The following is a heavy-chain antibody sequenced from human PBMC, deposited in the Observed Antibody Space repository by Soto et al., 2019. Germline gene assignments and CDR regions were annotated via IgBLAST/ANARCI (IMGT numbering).Heavy chain of an antibody. Sequence: PSETLSLTCTVSGGSISSGGYYWSWIRQHPGQGLEWIGYIYYSGSTYYTPSLKSRVTISVDTSKNQFSLKLKSVTAADTAVYFCARGGWSDYSDSGGLVLGVWGQGTLVTVSS. D-gene: IGHD3-22*01. V-gene: IGHV4-31*03. J-gene: IGHJ4*02. CDR2: IYYSGST. CDR1: GGSISSGGYY. CDR3: ARGGWSDYSDSGGLVLGV.